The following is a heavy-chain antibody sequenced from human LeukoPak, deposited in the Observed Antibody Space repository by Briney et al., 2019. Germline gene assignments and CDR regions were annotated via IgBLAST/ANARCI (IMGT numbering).Heavy chain of an antibody. Sequence: GASVKVSFKSSGYTFTGYYMHWVRQAPGQGLEWMGWINPNSGGTNYAKKFQGRVTMTRDTSISTAYMELSMLRSDDTAVYYCARVTETARYYYYYYMDVWGKGTTVTVSS. J-gene: IGHJ6*03. CDR3: ARVTETARYYYYYYMDV. V-gene: IGHV1-2*02. CDR1: GYTFTGYY. CDR2: INPNSGGT. D-gene: IGHD2-21*02.